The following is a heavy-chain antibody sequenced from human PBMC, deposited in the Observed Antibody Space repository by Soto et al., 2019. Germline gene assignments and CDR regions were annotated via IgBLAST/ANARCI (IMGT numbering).Heavy chain of an antibody. CDR3: ASDTGTDYYDSSGYYRYWYFDH. V-gene: IGHV3-21*01. J-gene: IGHJ2*01. CDR1: GFTFSSYS. D-gene: IGHD3-22*01. Sequence: DVQLVESGGGLVKPGGSLRLSCAASGFTFSSYSMNWVRHAPGKGLEWCSSISSSSSYIYYADSVKGRFTISRDNAKKSLYLQMNSLRAEDTAVYYSASDTGTDYYDSSGYYRYWYFDHWGRGILGNVSS. CDR2: ISSSSSYI.